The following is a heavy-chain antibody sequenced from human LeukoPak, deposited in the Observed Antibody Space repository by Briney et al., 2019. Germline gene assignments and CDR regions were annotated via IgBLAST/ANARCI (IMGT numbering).Heavy chain of an antibody. Sequence: SETLSLTCAVYGGSLSGYYWSWIHQPPGKGLEWIGEINHSGSTNYNPSLKSRVTISVDTSKNQFSLKLSSVTAADTAVYYCARTPALHPPSMDVWGKGTTVTVSS. CDR1: GGSLSGYY. J-gene: IGHJ6*03. V-gene: IGHV4-34*01. CDR2: INHSGST. CDR3: ARTPALHPPSMDV.